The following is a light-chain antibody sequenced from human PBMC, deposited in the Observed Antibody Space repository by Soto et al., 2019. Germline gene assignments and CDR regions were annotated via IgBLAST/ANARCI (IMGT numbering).Light chain of an antibody. CDR2: DAS. Sequence: EIVLTQSPGTLSLSPRERATLSCRASQSVSSSYLAWYQQKPGQAPRLLLYDASGRATDIPDRFSGSGSGTDFTLTISRLEPEDFAVYYCQHYGSSPPKYTFGQGTKLEIK. CDR3: QHYGSSPPKYT. J-gene: IGKJ2*01. V-gene: IGKV3-20*01. CDR1: QSVSSSY.